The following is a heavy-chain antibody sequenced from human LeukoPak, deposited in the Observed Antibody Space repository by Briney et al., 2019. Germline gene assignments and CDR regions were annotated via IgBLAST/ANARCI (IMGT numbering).Heavy chain of an antibody. D-gene: IGHD5-24*01. Sequence: PGGSLRLSCAASGFTFSTYAMHWVRQAPGKGLEWVAVISYDENNKYYADSVKGRFSISRDTSKNTLYLQMNSLSAEDSAVYYCARVGPEMATHCFYAMDFWGQGTTVTVSS. CDR3: ARVGPEMATHCFYAMDF. CDR2: ISYDENNK. CDR1: GFTFSTYA. V-gene: IGHV3-30*04. J-gene: IGHJ6*02.